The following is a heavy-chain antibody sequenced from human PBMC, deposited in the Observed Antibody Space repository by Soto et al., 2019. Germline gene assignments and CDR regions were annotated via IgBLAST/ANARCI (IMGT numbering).Heavy chain of an antibody. V-gene: IGHV3-23*01. D-gene: IGHD2-2*01. CDR2: ISGSGGST. CDR3: AKDFGADCSSTSCYINWFDP. Sequence: EVQLLESGGGLVQPGGSLRLSCAASGFTFSSYAMSWVRQAPGKGLEWVSAISGSGGSTYYADSVKGRFTISRDNSKNTLYLEMNSVRAEDTAVYYCAKDFGADCSSTSCYINWFDPWGQGTMVTVSS. CDR1: GFTFSSYA. J-gene: IGHJ5*02.